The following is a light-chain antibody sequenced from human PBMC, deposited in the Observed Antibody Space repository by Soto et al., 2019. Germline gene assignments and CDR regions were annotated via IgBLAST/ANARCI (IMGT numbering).Light chain of an antibody. CDR2: AAS. V-gene: IGKV1-12*01. CDR1: QGITSW. CDR3: QQATSFPRT. Sequence: DIPMTQSPSSVSASVGDRVTISCRASQGITSWLAWYQQKPGKAPKLLIYAASTLQGGVPSRFSGSGSGTDFTLTISSLQPEDSATYYCQQATSFPRTFGQGTKVEIK. J-gene: IGKJ1*01.